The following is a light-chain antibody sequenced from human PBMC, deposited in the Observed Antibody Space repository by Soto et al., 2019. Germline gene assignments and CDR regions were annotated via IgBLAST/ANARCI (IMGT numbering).Light chain of an antibody. CDR1: QSVSSSY. J-gene: IGKJ1*01. Sequence: EIVLTQSRGTLSLSPGERATLSCWSSQSVSSSYLAWYQQKPGQAPRLLIYGSSNRATGIPDRFIGSGFGTDFTLTIDRLEPEDFAVYYCHQYGRSLSTFGQGTKVDIK. CDR3: HQYGRSLST. CDR2: GSS. V-gene: IGKV3-20*01.